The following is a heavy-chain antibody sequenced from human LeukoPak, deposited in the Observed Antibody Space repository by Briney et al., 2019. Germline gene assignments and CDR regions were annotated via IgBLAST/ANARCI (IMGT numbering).Heavy chain of an antibody. CDR1: GYSFTTYW. Sequence: GESLRISCNAFGYSFTTYWIGWVRQVPGKGLDWMGVIYPGDSRTRYNPSFQGHVTISADKSISTAYLQWSSLQASDTATYYCACRMLTDTGSGPWGQGTLVTVSS. CDR3: ACRMLTDTGSGP. V-gene: IGHV5-51*01. D-gene: IGHD2-21*02. J-gene: IGHJ5*02. CDR2: IYPGDSRT.